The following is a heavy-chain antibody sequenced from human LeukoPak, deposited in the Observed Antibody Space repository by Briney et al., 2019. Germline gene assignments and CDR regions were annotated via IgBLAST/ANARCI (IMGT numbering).Heavy chain of an antibody. CDR1: GYTFTDYY. CDR2: VDPEDGET. CDR3: ATGPRADGSLDY. V-gene: IGHV1-69-2*01. J-gene: IGHJ4*02. D-gene: IGHD1-26*01. Sequence: RASVKVSCKVSGYTFTDYYMHWVQQAPGKGLEWMGLVDPEDGETIHAEKFQGRVTITADTSTDTAYMELSSLRSEDTAVYYCATGPRADGSLDYWGQGTLVTVSS.